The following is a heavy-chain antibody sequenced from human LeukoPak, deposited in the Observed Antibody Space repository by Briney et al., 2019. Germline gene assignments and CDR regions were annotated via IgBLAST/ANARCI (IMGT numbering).Heavy chain of an antibody. CDR1: GFTFHTYA. Sequence: GGSLRLSCAASGFTFHTYAMSWVRQAPGKGLEWVAVISYDGSNKYYADSVKGRFTISRDNSKNTLYLQMNSLRAEDTAVYYCAKDPRATAMASDYWGQGTLVTVSS. V-gene: IGHV3-30*18. D-gene: IGHD5-18*01. J-gene: IGHJ4*02. CDR2: ISYDGSNK. CDR3: AKDPRATAMASDY.